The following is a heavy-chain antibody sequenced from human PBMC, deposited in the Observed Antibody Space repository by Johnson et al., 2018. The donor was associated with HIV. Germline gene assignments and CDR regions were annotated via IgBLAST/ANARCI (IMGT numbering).Heavy chain of an antibody. CDR3: AKDDDRYGVPGAFDI. CDR2: ISYDGSNK. J-gene: IGHJ3*02. Sequence: VQLVESGGGVVQPGRSLRLSCAASGFTFSSYAMHWVRQAPGKGLEWVAVISYDGSNKYYADSVKGRFAISRDNSKNTLYLQMNSLRPEDTSVYYCAKDDDRYGVPGAFDIWGQGTMVTVSS. V-gene: IGHV3-30*09. D-gene: IGHD3-22*01. CDR1: GFTFSSYA.